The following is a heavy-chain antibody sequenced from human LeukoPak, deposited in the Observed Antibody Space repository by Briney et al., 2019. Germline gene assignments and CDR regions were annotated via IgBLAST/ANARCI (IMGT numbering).Heavy chain of an antibody. D-gene: IGHD3-22*01. V-gene: IGHV4-39*01. J-gene: IGHJ4*02. Sequence: SETLSLTCTVSGGSISSSSYYWGWIRQPPGKGLEWIGSIYYSGSTYYNPSLKSRVTISVDTSKNQFSLKLSSVTAADTAVYYCATHVEDRITMIVVVITGYFDYWGQGTLVTVSS. CDR2: IYYSGST. CDR3: ATHVEDRITMIVVVITGYFDY. CDR1: GGSISSSSYY.